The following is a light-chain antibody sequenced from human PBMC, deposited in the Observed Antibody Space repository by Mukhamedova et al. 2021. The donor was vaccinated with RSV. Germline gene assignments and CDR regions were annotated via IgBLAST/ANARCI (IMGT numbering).Light chain of an antibody. CDR1: NIGSKS. V-gene: IGLV3-21*02. CDR3: QLWDSSSHHV. Sequence: GGNNIGSKSVHWYQQKPGQAPVVVVYDDSDRPSGIPERFSGSNSGNTATLTISRVEAGGEADYYCQLWDSSSHHVFGIGTKVTVL. J-gene: IGLJ1*01. CDR2: DDS.